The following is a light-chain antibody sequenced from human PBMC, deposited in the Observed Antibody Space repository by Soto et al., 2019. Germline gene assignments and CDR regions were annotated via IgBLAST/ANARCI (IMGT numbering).Light chain of an antibody. CDR3: QQYSTLPHT. CDR2: GVS. Sequence: ENVLTQSPGTLSLSPGERATLSCSASQSVTNSFFAWYQQKPGQAPRLLIYGVSSRATGIPDRFSGSGSGTDLTLTISGLEPEDFVVYYCQQYSTLPHTFGQGTKLEVK. V-gene: IGKV3-20*01. CDR1: QSVTNSF. J-gene: IGKJ2*01.